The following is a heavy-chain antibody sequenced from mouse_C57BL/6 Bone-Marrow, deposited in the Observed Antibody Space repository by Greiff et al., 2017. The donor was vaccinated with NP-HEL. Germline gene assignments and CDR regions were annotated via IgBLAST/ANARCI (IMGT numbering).Heavy chain of an antibody. CDR1: GFTFSSYA. CDR2: ISDGGSYT. Sequence: EVKLVESGGGLVKPGGSLKLSCAASGFTFSSYAMSWVRQTPEKRLEWVATISDGGSYTYYPDNVKGRFTISRDNAKNNLYLQMSHLKSEDTAMYYCARGPAYWGQGTLVTVSA. J-gene: IGHJ3*01. CDR3: ARGPAY. V-gene: IGHV5-4*03.